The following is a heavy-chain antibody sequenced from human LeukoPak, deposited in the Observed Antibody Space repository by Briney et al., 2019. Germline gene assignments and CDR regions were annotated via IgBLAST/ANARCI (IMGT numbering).Heavy chain of an antibody. CDR2: ISASGSDV. CDR3: ARRTAAGPFDY. J-gene: IGHJ4*02. Sequence: PGGSLRLSCAASGFAFRCYVVNWVRQAPGKGLEWVSSISASGSDVKYADSVTGRFTVSRDNAKSALYLEMNSLRAEDTAVYYCARRTAAGPFDYWGQGTLVTVSS. V-gene: IGHV3-21*01. D-gene: IGHD6-13*01. CDR1: GFAFRCYV.